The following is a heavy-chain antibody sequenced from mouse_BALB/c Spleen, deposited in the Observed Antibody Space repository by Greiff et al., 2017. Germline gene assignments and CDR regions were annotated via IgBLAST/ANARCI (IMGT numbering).Heavy chain of an antibody. D-gene: IGHD1-1*01. CDR1: GYTFTSYW. CDR2: INPSNGRT. V-gene: IGHV1S81*02. J-gene: IGHJ1*01. CDR3: ARGGITTVVDWYFDV. Sequence: QVQLQQPGADLVKPGASVKLSCKASGYTFTSYWMHWVKQRPGQGLEWIGEINPSNGRTNYNEKFKSKATLTVDKSSSTAYMQLSSLTSEDSAVYYCARGGITTVVDWYFDVWGAGTTVTVSS.